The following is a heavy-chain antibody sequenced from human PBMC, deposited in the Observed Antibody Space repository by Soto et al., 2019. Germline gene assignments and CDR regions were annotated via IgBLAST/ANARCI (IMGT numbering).Heavy chain of an antibody. J-gene: IGHJ4*02. CDR3: ARLSGSYNDRYFDN. V-gene: IGHV4-59*12. D-gene: IGHD1-26*01. Sequence: SETLSLTCTVSGGSISSYYWSWIRQPPGKGLEWIGNIYNNGNTNYNPSLKSRLTISIDTSNNQFSLKLKSVTAADTAVYFCARLSGSYNDRYFDNWGQGTLVTVSS. CDR2: IYNNGNT. CDR1: GGSISSYY.